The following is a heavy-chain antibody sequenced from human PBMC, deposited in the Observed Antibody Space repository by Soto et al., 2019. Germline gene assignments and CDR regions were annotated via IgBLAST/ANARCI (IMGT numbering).Heavy chain of an antibody. CDR1: GFTFSNAW. D-gene: IGHD5-12*01. CDR3: ATDIVVTGLNY. CDR2: VESKTDAGTT. V-gene: IGHV3-15*04. J-gene: IGHJ4*02. Sequence: EVQLVESGGGLVKPGGSLRLSCAASGFTFSNAWMTWVRQAPGKGLEWVGRVESKTDAGTTDYAAPVKGRFIITRDDSKNTLYLQMNRLKTEDTAVYYCATDIVVTGLNYWGQGTLVPVSS.